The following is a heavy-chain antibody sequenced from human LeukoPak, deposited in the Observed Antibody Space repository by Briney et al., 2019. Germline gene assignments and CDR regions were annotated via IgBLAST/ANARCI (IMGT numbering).Heavy chain of an antibody. V-gene: IGHV1-69*13. Sequence: SVKVSCKASGGTFSSYAISWVRQAPGQGLEWMGGIIPIFGTANYAQKFQGRVTITADESTSTAYMELSSLRSEDTAVYYCARGRGYYDSSGPYGFDYWGQGTLVTVSS. CDR1: GGTFSSYA. D-gene: IGHD3-22*01. J-gene: IGHJ4*02. CDR2: IIPIFGTA. CDR3: ARGRGYYDSSGPYGFDY.